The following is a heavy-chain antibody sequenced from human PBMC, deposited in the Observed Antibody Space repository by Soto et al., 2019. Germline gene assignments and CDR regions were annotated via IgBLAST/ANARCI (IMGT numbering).Heavy chain of an antibody. J-gene: IGHJ4*02. Sequence: ASVKGSCKASGFSFTGPYVHWVRQPRGRGPGWLWMINPTAGGTSYAEMYQGWVRLTTDTPINTVYMDLSRLRSDDTAMYVCLGSSILLPASAPLYCWGQGSLVP. CDR1: GFSFTGPY. D-gene: IGHD6-6*01. CDR3: LGSSILLPASAPLYC. V-gene: IGHV1-2*04. CDR2: INPTAGGT.